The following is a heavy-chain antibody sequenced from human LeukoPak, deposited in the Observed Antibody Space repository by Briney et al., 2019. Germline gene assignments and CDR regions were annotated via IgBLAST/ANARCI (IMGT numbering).Heavy chain of an antibody. CDR1: GLTFSNAW. Sequence: GSLRLSCAASGLTFSNAWMSWVRQAPGEGLEWVGRIKSKTDGETTEYVAPVKGRFTISRDDSKNTLYLQMNSLKTEDTGVYYCATASSGLFSWGQGTLVTVSS. J-gene: IGHJ5*02. V-gene: IGHV3-15*01. CDR2: IKSKTDGETT. CDR3: ATASSGLFS. D-gene: IGHD3-10*02.